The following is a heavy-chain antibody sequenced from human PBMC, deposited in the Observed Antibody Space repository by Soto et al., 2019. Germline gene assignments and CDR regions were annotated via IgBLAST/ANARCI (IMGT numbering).Heavy chain of an antibody. D-gene: IGHD6-19*01. CDR1: GGSFSGYY. CDR3: ARGGGGWPDYYYYYYMDV. Sequence: SETLSLTCAVYGGSFSGYYWSWIRQPPGKGLEWIGEINHSGSTNYNPSLKSRVTISVDTSKNQFSLKLSSVTAADTAVYYCARGGGGWPDYYYYYYMDVWGKGTTVTGSS. V-gene: IGHV4-34*01. CDR2: INHSGST. J-gene: IGHJ6*03.